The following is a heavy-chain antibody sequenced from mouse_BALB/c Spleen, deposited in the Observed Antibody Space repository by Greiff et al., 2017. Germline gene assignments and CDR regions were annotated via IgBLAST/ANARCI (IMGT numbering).Heavy chain of an antibody. CDR2: ISDGGSYT. Sequence: DVKLVESGGGLVKPGGSLKLSCAASGFTFSDYYMYWVRQTPEKRLEWVATISDGGSYTYYPDSVKGRFTISRDNAKNNLYLQMSSLKSEDTAMYYCARGDYYGSTPYYYAMDYWGQGTSVTVSS. CDR3: ARGDYYGSTPYYYAMDY. J-gene: IGHJ4*01. V-gene: IGHV5-4*02. CDR1: GFTFSDYY. D-gene: IGHD1-1*01.